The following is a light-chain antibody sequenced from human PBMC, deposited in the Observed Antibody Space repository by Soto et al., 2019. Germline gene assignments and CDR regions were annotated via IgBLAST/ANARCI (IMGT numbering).Light chain of an antibody. CDR1: QSISTY. J-gene: IGKJ5*01. Sequence: EVVLTQSPATLSVSPGERATLSCRASQSISTYLAWYQQKPGQAPRLLIDDASNRATGIPARFSGSGSGTDFTLIISNLEPEDFAVYYCHQGRTFGQGTRVEMK. V-gene: IGKV3-11*01. CDR2: DAS. CDR3: HQGRT.